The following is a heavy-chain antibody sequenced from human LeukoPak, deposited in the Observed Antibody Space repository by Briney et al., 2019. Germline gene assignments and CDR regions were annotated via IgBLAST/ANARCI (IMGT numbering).Heavy chain of an antibody. V-gene: IGHV3-74*01. D-gene: IGHD4/OR15-4a*01. Sequence: GGSLRLSCAASGFTFSSYWMHWVRQAPGKGLVWVSRFNSDGISTTYADSVRGRFTMSRDNAKNTLYLQMNSLRAEDTAVYYCARDTLGEGEDANYAVYYFDYWGQGTVVTASS. CDR1: GFTFSSYW. CDR3: ARDTLGEGEDANYAVYYFDY. J-gene: IGHJ4*02. CDR2: FNSDGIST.